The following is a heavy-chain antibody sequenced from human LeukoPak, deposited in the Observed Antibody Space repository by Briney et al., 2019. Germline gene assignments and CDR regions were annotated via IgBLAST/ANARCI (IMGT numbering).Heavy chain of an antibody. CDR3: ARDFTSLVRYLGEY. CDR1: GFTFSNFW. D-gene: IGHD3-16*01. V-gene: IGHV3-7*01. J-gene: IGHJ4*02. CDR2: IKQDETEK. Sequence: GGSLRLSCTASGFTFSNFWMGWVRQAPGKGLEWVANIKQDETEKFYLGSVKGRFTISRDNAKNSLYLQMNSLRAEDTAVYYCARDFTSLVRYLGEYWGQGTLVTVSS.